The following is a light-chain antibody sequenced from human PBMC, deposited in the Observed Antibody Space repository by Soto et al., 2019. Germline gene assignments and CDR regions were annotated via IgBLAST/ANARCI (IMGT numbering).Light chain of an antibody. CDR1: QNINSW. Sequence: DMQMTQSPSTLSASVGDRVTISCRASQNINSWLAWYQQKPGKAPKLLIYRASGLQSGVPSRFSGSGSGTAFTLTINSLQPDDFATYYCQEYNTYSGVFGQGTKVEIK. V-gene: IGKV1-5*03. CDR3: QEYNTYSGV. J-gene: IGKJ1*01. CDR2: RAS.